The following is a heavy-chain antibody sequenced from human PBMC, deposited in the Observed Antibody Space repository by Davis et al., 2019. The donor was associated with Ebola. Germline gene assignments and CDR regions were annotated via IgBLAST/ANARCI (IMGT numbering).Heavy chain of an antibody. CDR2: IKQDGSEK. J-gene: IGHJ5*02. Sequence: GESLKIPCAVSGITFSPYWMTWVRQAPGKGLEWVASIKQDGSEKYYVDSVKVRFTASRDNAKNSLYLQMNSLRAEDTAVYYCARDRDYYDTSAYHPRGWFDLWGQGTLVTVSS. CDR3: ARDRDYYDTSAYHPRGWFDL. D-gene: IGHD3-22*01. V-gene: IGHV3-7*01. CDR1: GITFSPYW.